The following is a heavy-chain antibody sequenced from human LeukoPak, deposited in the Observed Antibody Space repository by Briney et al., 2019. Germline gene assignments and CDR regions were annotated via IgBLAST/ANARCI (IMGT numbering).Heavy chain of an antibody. J-gene: IGHJ4*02. CDR1: GYTLTELS. CDR3: ARDWGTLYYYDSSGPREYYFDY. Sequence: ASVKVSCKVSGYTLTELSMHWVRQAPGKGLEWMGGFDPEDGETVYAQKFQGRVTMTEDTSTDTAYMELSSLRSEDTAVYYCARDWGTLYYYDSSGPREYYFDYWGQGTLVTVSS. V-gene: IGHV1-24*01. D-gene: IGHD3-22*01. CDR2: FDPEDGET.